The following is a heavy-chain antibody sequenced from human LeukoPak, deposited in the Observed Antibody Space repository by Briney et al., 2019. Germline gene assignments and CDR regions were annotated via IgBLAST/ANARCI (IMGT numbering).Heavy chain of an antibody. V-gene: IGHV3-23*01. Sequence: GGSLRLSCAASGFTFSTFAMIWVRQPPGKGLEWVSSIFPSGGEIHYADSVRGRFTISRDNSKSTLSLQMNSLRAEDTAVYYCARDWYHAIDYWGQGTLVTVSS. D-gene: IGHD2-2*01. CDR2: IFPSGGEI. J-gene: IGHJ4*02. CDR1: GFTFSTFA. CDR3: ARDWYHAIDY.